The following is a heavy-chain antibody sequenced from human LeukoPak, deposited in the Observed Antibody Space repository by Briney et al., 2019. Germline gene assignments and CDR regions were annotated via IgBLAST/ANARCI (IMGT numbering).Heavy chain of an antibody. CDR3: ARYGSSLSQNSIGSGPSSWFDP. V-gene: IGHV3-23*01. CDR2: ISDSGGRT. J-gene: IGHJ5*02. D-gene: IGHD5-18*01. Sequence: GGSLRLSCAVSGITLSNYGMSWVRQAPGKGLEWVAGISDSGGRTNYADSVKGRFTISRDNPKNTLYLQMNSLRAEDTAVYYCARYGSSLSQNSIGSGPSSWFDPWGQGTLVTVSS. CDR1: GITLSNYG.